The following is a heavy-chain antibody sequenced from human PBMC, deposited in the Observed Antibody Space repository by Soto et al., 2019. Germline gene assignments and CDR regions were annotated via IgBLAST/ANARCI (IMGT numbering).Heavy chain of an antibody. CDR3: AKDKAWSGVYGMDV. CDR2: SSVGSTP. J-gene: IGHJ6*02. Sequence: GGSRRLSWAASGFTFNSYAMNWVRQAPGKGLEWVTTSSVGSTPCYSDCVRGRFTISRDNSKNTLYLQMPSLRAEHTAVYYCAKDKAWSGVYGMDVWGQGTTVTVSS. CDR1: GFTFNSYA. V-gene: IGHV3-23*01. D-gene: IGHD3-3*01.